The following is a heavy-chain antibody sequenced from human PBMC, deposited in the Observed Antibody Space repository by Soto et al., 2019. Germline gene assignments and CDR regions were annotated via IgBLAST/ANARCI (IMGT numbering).Heavy chain of an antibody. J-gene: IGHJ6*02. CDR3: ARGPRKQLVGERGYYYYYGMDV. Sequence: PGGSLRLSCAASGFTFSSYSMNWVRQAPGKGLEGVSSISSSSSYIYYADSVKGRFTISRDNAKNSLYLQMNSLRAEDTAVYYCARGPRKQLVGERGYYYYYGMDVWGQGPTVTVSS. V-gene: IGHV3-21*01. CDR1: GFTFSSYS. CDR2: ISSSSSYI. D-gene: IGHD6-6*01.